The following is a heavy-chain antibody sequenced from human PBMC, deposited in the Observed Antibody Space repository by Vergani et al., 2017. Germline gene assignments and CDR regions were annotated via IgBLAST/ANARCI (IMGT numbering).Heavy chain of an antibody. CDR3: AKDFVPGRAFDI. CDR1: GFTFNNSN. Sequence: QVQLVESGGGVDQPGESLRLSCAASTSGFTFNNSNMHWVRQAPGKGLEWVAFIRYDDSRNKYYAASVQGRFIIPRDNSKNTVFLQMNSLRPEDTALYYCAKDFVPGRAFDIWGQGTMVTVSS. V-gene: IGHV3-30*02. CDR2: IRYDDSRNK. J-gene: IGHJ3*02.